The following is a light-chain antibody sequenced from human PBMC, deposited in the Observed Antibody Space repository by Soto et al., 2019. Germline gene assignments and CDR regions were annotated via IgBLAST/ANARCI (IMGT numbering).Light chain of an antibody. Sequence: QSALAQPPSASGSPGQSVTITCTGTNSDVGTYNYVSWYQHHPGKAPKLMIYAVTNRPSGISNRFSGSKSGNTASLTISGVQAEDEADYYCNSYTTSSTLVFGTGTKVTVL. CDR3: NSYTTSSTLV. V-gene: IGLV2-14*01. CDR1: NSDVGTYNY. CDR2: AVT. J-gene: IGLJ1*01.